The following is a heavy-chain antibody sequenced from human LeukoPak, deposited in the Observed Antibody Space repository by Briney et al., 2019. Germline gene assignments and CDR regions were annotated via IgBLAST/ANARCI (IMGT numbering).Heavy chain of an antibody. D-gene: IGHD3-3*01. Sequence: ASVKVSCKASGGTFSSYAISWVRQAPGQGLEWVGWISTYNGNTRYAQNLQGRVTMTTDTSTSTAYMELSSLRSDDSAVYYCARATVFGVLSYAFDVWGQGTMVTVSS. CDR3: ARATVFGVLSYAFDV. J-gene: IGHJ3*01. CDR2: ISTYNGNT. V-gene: IGHV1-18*01. CDR1: GGTFSSYA.